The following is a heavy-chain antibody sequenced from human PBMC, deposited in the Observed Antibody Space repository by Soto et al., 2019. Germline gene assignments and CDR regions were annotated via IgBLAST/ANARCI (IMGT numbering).Heavy chain of an antibody. CDR3: ERQRIAAAQYYFDY. CDR2: IISSGST. V-gene: IGHV4-61*01. D-gene: IGHD6-13*01. CDR1: GGSVSSGSYY. J-gene: IGHJ4*02. Sequence: SETLSLTCTVSGGSVSSGSYYWTWIRQSPGKGLEWMGYIISSGSTDYNPPLKSRVTISVDSSKNEFSLKLRSVTAADTAVYYCERQRIAAAQYYFDYWGQGMLVTVSS.